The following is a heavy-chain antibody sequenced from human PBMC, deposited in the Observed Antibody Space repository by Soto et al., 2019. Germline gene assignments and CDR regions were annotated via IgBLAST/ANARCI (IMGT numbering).Heavy chain of an antibody. D-gene: IGHD3-22*01. CDR1: GFTFSSYA. CDR3: AKDLPPNYYYDIRYYYGMDV. V-gene: IGHV3-23*01. Sequence: GGSLRLSCAASGFTFSSYAMSWVRQAPGKGLEWVSAISGRGGSTYYADSVKGRFTISRANSKNTLYLQMNSLRAEDTAVYYCAKDLPPNYYYDIRYYYGMDVWGQGTTVTVSS. CDR2: ISGRGGST. J-gene: IGHJ6*02.